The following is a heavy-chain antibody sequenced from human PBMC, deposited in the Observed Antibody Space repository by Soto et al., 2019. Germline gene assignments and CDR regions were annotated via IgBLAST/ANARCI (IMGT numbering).Heavy chain of an antibody. Sequence: GGSLRLSCAASGFTFSSYSMNWVRQAPGKGLECVSSISSSSSYIYYADSVKGRFTISRDNAKNSLYLQMNSLRAEDTAVYYCAREGLYCSGGSCYFVPSFDYWGQGTLVTVSS. CDR3: AREGLYCSGGSCYFVPSFDY. V-gene: IGHV3-21*01. J-gene: IGHJ4*02. D-gene: IGHD2-15*01. CDR1: GFTFSSYS. CDR2: ISSSSSYI.